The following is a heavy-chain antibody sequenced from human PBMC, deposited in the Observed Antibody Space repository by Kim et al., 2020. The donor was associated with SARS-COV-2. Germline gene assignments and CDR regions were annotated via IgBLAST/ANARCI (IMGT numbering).Heavy chain of an antibody. J-gene: IGHJ6*04. CDR2: IYTSGST. D-gene: IGHD2-15*01. CDR3: SRERLEDEYYYYGMDV. Sequence: SETLSLTCTVSGGSISSYYWSWIRQPAGKGLEWIGRIYTSGSTNYNPSLKSRGTTQVDTYKNNFSQMLSSVTAADTAVYYCSRERLEDEYYYYGMDVWG. V-gene: IGHV4-4*07. CDR1: GGSISSYY.